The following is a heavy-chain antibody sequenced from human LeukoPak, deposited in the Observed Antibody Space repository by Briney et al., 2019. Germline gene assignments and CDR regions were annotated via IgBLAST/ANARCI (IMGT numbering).Heavy chain of an antibody. CDR1: GFTFNRHG. J-gene: IGHJ4*02. Sequence: GGSLRLSCAASGFTFNRHGMSWVRQAPGEGLEWVSAISGSGGSTYYADSVKGRFTISRDNSKYTLYLQMISLRAEDTAVYYCAKSPRNYGDYYFDYWGQGTLVTVSS. V-gene: IGHV3-23*01. D-gene: IGHD4-17*01. CDR3: AKSPRNYGDYYFDY. CDR2: ISGSGGST.